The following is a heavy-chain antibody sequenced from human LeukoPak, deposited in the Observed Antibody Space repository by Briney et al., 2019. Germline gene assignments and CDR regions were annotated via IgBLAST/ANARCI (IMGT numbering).Heavy chain of an antibody. V-gene: IGHV3-30*04. D-gene: IGHD3-16*01. CDR3: ARDLAGGRFDL. Sequence: GRSLRLSCAASGFTFSSYAMHWVRQAPGKGLEWVAVISYDGSNKYYADSVKGRFTISRDNTKNLLYLQMNSLRAEDTAVYYCARDLAGGRFDLWGQGTLVTVSS. J-gene: IGHJ5*02. CDR2: ISYDGSNK. CDR1: GFTFSSYA.